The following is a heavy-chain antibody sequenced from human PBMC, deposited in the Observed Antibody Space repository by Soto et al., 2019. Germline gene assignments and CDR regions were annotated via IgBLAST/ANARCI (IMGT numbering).Heavy chain of an antibody. J-gene: IGHJ5*02. Sequence: GGSLRLSCAASGFTFSSYAMSWVRQAPGKGLEWVSSISGSGGSTYYADSVKGRFTISRDNSKNTLYLQMNSLRAEDTAVYYWAKLGLYQLPSGWFDPWGQGTLVTVSS. D-gene: IGHD2-2*01. CDR3: AKLGLYQLPSGWFDP. CDR2: ISGSGGST. CDR1: GFTFSSYA. V-gene: IGHV3-23*01.